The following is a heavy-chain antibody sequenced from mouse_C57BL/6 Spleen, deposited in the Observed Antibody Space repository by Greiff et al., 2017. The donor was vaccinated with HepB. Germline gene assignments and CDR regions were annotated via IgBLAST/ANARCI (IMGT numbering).Heavy chain of an antibody. D-gene: IGHD2-4*01. CDR3: ARDRYDYDEGAWFAY. CDR2: ISDGGSYT. Sequence: DVHLVESGGGLVKPGGSLKLSCAASGFTFSSYAMSWVRQTPEKRLEWVATISDGGSYTYYPDNVKGRFTISRDNAKNNLYLQMSHLKSEDTAMYYCARDRYDYDEGAWFAYWGQGTLVTVSA. V-gene: IGHV5-4*01. J-gene: IGHJ3*01. CDR1: GFTFSSYA.